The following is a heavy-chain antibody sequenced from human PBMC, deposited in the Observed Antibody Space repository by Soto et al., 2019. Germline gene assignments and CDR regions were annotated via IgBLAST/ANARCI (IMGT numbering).Heavy chain of an antibody. J-gene: IGHJ4*02. V-gene: IGHV4-39*01. Sequence: QLQLQESGPGLVKPSETLSLTCTVSGGSITSSSHYWGWIRQPPGKGLESVANIYYDGNTYYNPSFESRVTISLDTSKNQFSLRLDSVTAADTAVYYCARSSITPRLFMYPFDYWGQGILVTVSS. CDR2: IYYDGNT. CDR1: GGSITSSSHY. CDR3: ARSSITPRLFMYPFDY. D-gene: IGHD6-6*01.